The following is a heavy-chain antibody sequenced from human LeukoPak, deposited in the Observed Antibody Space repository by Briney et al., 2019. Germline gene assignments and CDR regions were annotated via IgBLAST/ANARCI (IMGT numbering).Heavy chain of an antibody. Sequence: TSVKVSCRASGFTFTSSAVQWVRQARGQRLEWIGWIVVGSGNTNYAQKFQERVSITRDMSTSTAYMELSSLRSEDTAVYYCASETVGAVPLDYWGQGTLVTVSS. CDR1: GFTFTSSA. J-gene: IGHJ4*02. CDR2: IVVGSGNT. CDR3: ASETVGAVPLDY. V-gene: IGHV1-58*01. D-gene: IGHD1-26*01.